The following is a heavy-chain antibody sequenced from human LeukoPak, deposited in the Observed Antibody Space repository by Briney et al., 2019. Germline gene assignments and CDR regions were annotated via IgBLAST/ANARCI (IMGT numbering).Heavy chain of an antibody. Sequence: PSETLSLTCTVSGGSISTSAFYGGWIRQPPGKGLEWIGSIYDSGNEFYNPSLKSRVTISADTSKNQFSLKLNSVTAADTAMYYCARQISDYYYYYIDVWGEGITVTVSS. CDR3: ARQISDYYYYYIDV. D-gene: IGHD2/OR15-2a*01. J-gene: IGHJ6*03. CDR1: GGSISTSAFY. CDR2: IYDSGNE. V-gene: IGHV4-39*01.